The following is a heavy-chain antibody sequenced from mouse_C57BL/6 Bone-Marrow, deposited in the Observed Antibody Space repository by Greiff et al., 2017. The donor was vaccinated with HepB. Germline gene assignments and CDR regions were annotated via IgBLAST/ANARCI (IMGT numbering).Heavy chain of an antibody. Sequence: EVKLMESGPGLVKPSQSLSLTCSATGYSITSGYYWNWIRQSPGNQLEWMGDISYDGSNNYNPSLKNRISITRDTSKNQFFLKLNSVTTEDTATYYCARGDYGSSYGYWGQGTTLTVSS. V-gene: IGHV3-6*01. CDR3: ARGDYGSSYGY. CDR1: GYSITSGYY. CDR2: ISYDGSN. D-gene: IGHD1-1*01. J-gene: IGHJ2*01.